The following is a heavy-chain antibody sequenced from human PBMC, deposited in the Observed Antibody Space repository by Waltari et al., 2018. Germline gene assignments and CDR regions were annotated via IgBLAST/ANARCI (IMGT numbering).Heavy chain of an antibody. D-gene: IGHD3-3*01. V-gene: IGHV4-38-2*01. CDR3: ASPIFGVVNTGGPFDY. CDR1: GYSISSGYS. CDR2: IYHSGST. Sequence: QVQLQESGPGLVKPSETLSLSCAVSGYSISSGYSWGWIRQPPGKGLEWIGSIYHSGSTYYNPSLKSRVTISVDTSKNQFSLKLSSVTAADTAVYYCASPIFGVVNTGGPFDYWGQGTLVTVSS. J-gene: IGHJ4*02.